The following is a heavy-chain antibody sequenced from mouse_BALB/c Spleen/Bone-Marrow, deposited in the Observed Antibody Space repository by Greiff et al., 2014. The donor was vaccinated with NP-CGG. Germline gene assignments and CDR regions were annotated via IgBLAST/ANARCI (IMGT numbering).Heavy chain of an antibody. CDR3: ARAYYGNYPYAMDY. CDR1: GFNIKDTY. J-gene: IGHJ4*01. CDR2: IDPANGNT. D-gene: IGHD2-10*01. V-gene: IGHV14-3*02. Sequence: VHVKQSXAELVKPGASVKLSCTASGFNIKDTYMHWVKQRPEQGLEWIGRIDPANGNTKYDPKFQGKATITADTSSNTAYLQLSSLTSEDTAVYFCARAYYGNYPYAMDYWGQGTSVTVSS.